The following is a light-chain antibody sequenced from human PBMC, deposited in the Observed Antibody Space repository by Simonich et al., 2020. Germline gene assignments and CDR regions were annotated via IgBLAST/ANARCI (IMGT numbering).Light chain of an antibody. V-gene: IGKV4-1*01. CDR2: WAA. J-gene: IGKJ3*01. CDR3: QQYYSTPFT. Sequence: DIVMTQSPDSLAVSLGERATINCKSSQSVLYSSNNKNYLAWYQQQPGQPPKLLIYWAATRESGVPYRFSGSGSGTDFTITISSLQAEDVAVYYCQQYYSTPFTFGPGTKVDIK. CDR1: QSVLYSSNNKNY.